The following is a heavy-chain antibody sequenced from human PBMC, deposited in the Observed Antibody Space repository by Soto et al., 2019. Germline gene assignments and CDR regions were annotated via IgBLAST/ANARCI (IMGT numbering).Heavy chain of an antibody. CDR2: ISSSSSYI. V-gene: IGHV3-21*01. D-gene: IGHD3-22*01. CDR3: ARDDLSFYYDSSGYYRNTFDY. Sequence: GGSLRLSCAASGFTFSSYSMNWVRQAPGKGLEWVSSISSSSSYIYYADSVKGRFTISRDNAKNSLNLQMNSLRAEDTAVYYCARDDLSFYYDSSGYYRNTFDYWGQGTLVTVSS. J-gene: IGHJ4*02. CDR1: GFTFSSYS.